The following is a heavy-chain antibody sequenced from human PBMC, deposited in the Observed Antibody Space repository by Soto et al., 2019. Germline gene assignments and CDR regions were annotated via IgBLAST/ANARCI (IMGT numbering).Heavy chain of an antibody. Sequence: ASVKVSCKVSGYNFTELSMHWVRQAPGKGLEWMGGFDPEDGETIYAQKFQCRVTMTEDTSTDTAYMELSSLRSEDTAVYYCLTHYDLLTGQYYYYYYGMDVWGQGTTVTVSS. CDR1: GYNFTELS. V-gene: IGHV1-24*01. D-gene: IGHD3-9*01. J-gene: IGHJ6*02. CDR3: LTHYDLLTGQYYYYYYGMDV. CDR2: FDPEDGET.